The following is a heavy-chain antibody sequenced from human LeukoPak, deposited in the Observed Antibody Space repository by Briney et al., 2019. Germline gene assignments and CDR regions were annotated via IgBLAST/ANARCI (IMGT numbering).Heavy chain of an antibody. J-gene: IGHJ5*02. CDR2: INPNSGGT. CDR3: ARGVYSGYDRWFDP. V-gene: IGHV1-2*02. Sequence: ASVKVSCKASGYTFTGYYMHWVRQAPGQGLEWMGWINPNSGGTNYAQKFQGRVTMTRDTSISTAYMELSRLRSDDTAVYYRARGVYSGYDRWFDPWGQGTLVTVSS. CDR1: GYTFTGYY. D-gene: IGHD5-12*01.